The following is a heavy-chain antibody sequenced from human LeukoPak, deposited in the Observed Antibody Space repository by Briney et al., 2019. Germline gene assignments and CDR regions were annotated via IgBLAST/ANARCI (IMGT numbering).Heavy chain of an antibody. J-gene: IGHJ2*01. V-gene: IGHV4-59*01. CDR2: LDYTGGT. Sequence: SETLSLTCTVSGGSISSYYWSWIRQPPGKGLEWIGYLDYTGGTNYNPSLQSRVTISVDTSKNQFSLKLSSVTAADTAVYYCARDGPVTMVRGVPLGYFDLWGRGTLVTVSS. CDR1: GGSISSYY. CDR3: ARDGPVTMVRGVPLGYFDL. D-gene: IGHD3-10*01.